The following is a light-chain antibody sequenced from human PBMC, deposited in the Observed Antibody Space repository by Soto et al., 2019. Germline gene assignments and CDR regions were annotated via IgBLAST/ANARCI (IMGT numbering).Light chain of an antibody. CDR3: MSYTSSITLV. CDR2: DVS. V-gene: IGLV2-14*03. Sequence: SVLTQPASVSGSPGQSITISCTGTSSDVGGYNYVSWYQQHPGKAPKLMIYDVSNRPSGVSNRFSGSTSANTASLTISGLQAEDEADYYCMSYTSSITLVFGTGTKVTVL. CDR1: SSDVGGYNY. J-gene: IGLJ1*01.